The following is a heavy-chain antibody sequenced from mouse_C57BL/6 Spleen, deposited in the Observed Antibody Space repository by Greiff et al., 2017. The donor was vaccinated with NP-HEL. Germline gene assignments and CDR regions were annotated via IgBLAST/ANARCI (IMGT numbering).Heavy chain of an antibody. CDR3: VVNDGYPAWFAY. D-gene: IGHD2-3*01. CDR2: INPNNGGT. J-gene: IGHJ3*01. CDR1: GYTFTDYN. V-gene: IGHV1-18*01. Sequence: VQLQQSGPELVKPGASVKIPCKASGYTFTDYNMDWVKQSHGKSLEWIGDINPNNGGTIYNQKFKGKATLTVDKSSSTAYMELRSLTSEDTAVYYCVVNDGYPAWFAYWGQGTLVTVSA.